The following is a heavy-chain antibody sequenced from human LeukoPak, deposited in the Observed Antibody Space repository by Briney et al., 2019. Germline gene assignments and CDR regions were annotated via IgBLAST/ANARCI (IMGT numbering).Heavy chain of an antibody. CDR1: GGTFSSYT. J-gene: IGHJ5*02. Sequence: SVKVSCKASGGTFSSYTISWVRQAPGQGLEWMGRIIPILGIANYAQKFQGRVTMTEDTSTDTAYMELSSLRSEDTAVYYCATDVEGGYGPWGQGTLVTVSS. V-gene: IGHV1-69*04. CDR3: ATDVEGGYGP. CDR2: IIPILGIA. D-gene: IGHD5-12*01.